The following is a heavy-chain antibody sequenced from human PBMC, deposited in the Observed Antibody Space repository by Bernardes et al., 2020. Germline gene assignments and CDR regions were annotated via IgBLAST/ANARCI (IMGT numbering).Heavy chain of an antibody. V-gene: IGHV4-34*01. CDR1: GGSFSGYY. CDR3: ARGEGYCSGGSCYFSWFDP. J-gene: IGHJ5*02. CDR2: INHSGST. D-gene: IGHD2-15*01. Sequence: ETLSLTCAVYGGSFSGYYWSWIRQPPGKGLEWIGEINHSGSTNYNPSLKSRVTISVDTSKNQFSLKLSSVTAADTAVYYCARGEGYCSGGSCYFSWFDPWGQGTLVTVSS.